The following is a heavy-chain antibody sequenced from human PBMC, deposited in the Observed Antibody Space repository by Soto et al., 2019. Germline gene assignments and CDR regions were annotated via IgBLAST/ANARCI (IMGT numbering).Heavy chain of an antibody. D-gene: IGHD3-3*01. V-gene: IGHV4-39*01. CDR1: GGSISSSSYY. CDR3: ARHAYYDFWSGYSGYYGMDV. CDR2: IYYSGST. Sequence: PSETLSLTCTVSGGSISSSSYYWGWIRQPPGKGLELIGSIYYSGSTYYNPSLKSRVTISVDTSKNQFSLKLSSVTAADTAVYYCARHAYYDFWSGYSGYYGMDVWGQGTTVTVS. J-gene: IGHJ6*02.